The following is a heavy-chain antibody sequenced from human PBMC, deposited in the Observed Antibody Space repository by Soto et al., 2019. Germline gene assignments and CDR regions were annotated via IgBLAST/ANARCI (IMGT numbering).Heavy chain of an antibody. CDR1: GFTFSSYS. V-gene: IGHV3-48*01. J-gene: IGHJ3*02. Sequence: GGSLRLSCAASGFTFSSYSMNWVRQAPGKGLEWVSYISSSSSTIYYADSVKGRFTISRDNAKNSLYLQMNSLRAEDTAVYYCARDRVLSVSAFDIWGQGTMVTVSS. CDR3: ARDRVLSVSAFDI. CDR2: ISSSSSTI. D-gene: IGHD3-9*01.